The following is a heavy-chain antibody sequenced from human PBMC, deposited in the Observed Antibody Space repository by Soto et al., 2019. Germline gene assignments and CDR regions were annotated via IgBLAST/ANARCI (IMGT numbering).Heavy chain of an antibody. D-gene: IGHD3-16*02. CDR3: ARATYDYVWGSYRFNGMDV. Sequence: ASVKVSCKASGYTFTSYDINWVRQATGQGLEWMGWMNPNSGNTGYAQKFQGRVTMTRNTSISTAYMELSSLRSEDTAVYYCARATYDYVWGSYRFNGMDVWGQGTTVTVSS. CDR2: MNPNSGNT. J-gene: IGHJ6*02. V-gene: IGHV1-8*01. CDR1: GYTFTSYD.